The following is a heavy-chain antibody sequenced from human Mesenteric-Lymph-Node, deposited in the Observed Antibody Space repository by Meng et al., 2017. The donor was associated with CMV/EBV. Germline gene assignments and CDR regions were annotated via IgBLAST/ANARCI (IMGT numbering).Heavy chain of an antibody. Sequence: SGYTVTNYALNWLRQAPGQGLEWIGWIDTNTGNPTYGQGFTGRFVFSMDTSVSTAYLQISSLEAEDTAVYFCASRALGGYFDWLLFYWGQGTLVTVSS. V-gene: IGHV7-4-1*02. D-gene: IGHD3-9*01. CDR2: IDTNTGNP. CDR3: ASRALGGYFDWLLFY. J-gene: IGHJ4*02. CDR1: GYTVTNYA.